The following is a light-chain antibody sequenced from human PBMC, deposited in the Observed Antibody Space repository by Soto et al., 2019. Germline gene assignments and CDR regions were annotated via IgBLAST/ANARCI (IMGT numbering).Light chain of an antibody. V-gene: IGKV3-20*01. J-gene: IGKJ1*01. Sequence: EMVLTQSPGTLSLSPGERATLSCRASQSVSSSYLAWYQQKPGQAPMLLIYGASSRATGIPDRFSGSGSGTDFTLTISRLEPEDFAVYYCQQYGSSPLTFGQGTKVEIK. CDR3: QQYGSSPLT. CDR1: QSVSSSY. CDR2: GAS.